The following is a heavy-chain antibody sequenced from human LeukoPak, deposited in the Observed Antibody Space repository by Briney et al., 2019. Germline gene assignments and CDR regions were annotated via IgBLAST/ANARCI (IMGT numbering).Heavy chain of an antibody. V-gene: IGHV3-23*01. D-gene: IGHD3-9*01. CDR1: GFTFSSYA. CDR3: AKVPYDILTMPEFDY. CDR2: ISGSGGST. J-gene: IGHJ4*02. Sequence: GGSLRLSCAASGFTFSSYAMSWVRQAPGKGLEWVSTISGSGGSTYYADSVKGRFTLSRDNSKNSLYLQMNSLRTEDTALYYCAKVPYDILTMPEFDYWGQGTLVTVSS.